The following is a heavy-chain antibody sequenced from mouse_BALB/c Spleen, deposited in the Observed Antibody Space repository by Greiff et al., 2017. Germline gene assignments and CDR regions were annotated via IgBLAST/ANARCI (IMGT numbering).Heavy chain of an antibody. CDR2: IYPGGGYT. J-gene: IGHJ3*01. Sequence: VQLVESGAELVRPGTSVKISCKASGYTFTNYWLGWVKQRPGHGLEWIGDIYPGGGYTNYNEKFKGKATLTADTSSSTAYMQLSSLTSEDSAVYFCAGATARASWFAYWGQGTLVTVSA. D-gene: IGHD3-2*01. CDR3: AGATARASWFAY. CDR1: GYTFTNYW. V-gene: IGHV1-63*02.